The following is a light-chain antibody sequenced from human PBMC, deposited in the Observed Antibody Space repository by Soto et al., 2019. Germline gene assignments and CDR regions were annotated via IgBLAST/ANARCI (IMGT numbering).Light chain of an antibody. CDR1: QSVSSSY. V-gene: IGKV3-20*01. Sequence: EIVLTQSPGTLSLSPGERATLSCRASQSVSSSYLAWYQQKPGQAPRLLIYGASSRATGIPDRFSGSGSGTDFNLTISRLEPEDFAVYFCQQYGRSPPYTFGQGTKVEI. CDR3: QQYGRSPPYT. CDR2: GAS. J-gene: IGKJ2*01.